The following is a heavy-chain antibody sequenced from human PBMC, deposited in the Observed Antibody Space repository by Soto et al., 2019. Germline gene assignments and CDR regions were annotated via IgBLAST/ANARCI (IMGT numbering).Heavy chain of an antibody. V-gene: IGHV4-39*01. CDR1: GGSISSSSYY. J-gene: IGHJ4*02. CDR3: ARRNGGTPERREAFDY. Sequence: SETLSLTCTVSGGSISSSSYYWGWIRQPPGKGLEWIGSIYYSGSTYYNPSLKSRVTISVDTSKNQFSLKLSSVTAADTAVYYCARRNGGTPERREAFDYWGQGTLVTVSS. CDR2: IYYSGST. D-gene: IGHD1-1*01.